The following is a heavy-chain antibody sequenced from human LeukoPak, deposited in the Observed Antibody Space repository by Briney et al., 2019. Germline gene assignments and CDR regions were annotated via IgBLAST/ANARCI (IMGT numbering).Heavy chain of an antibody. D-gene: IGHD6-13*01. CDR3: ARVWSPPYTSTWPDYFDH. V-gene: IGHV3-21*01. Sequence: GGSLRLSCAASGFTLSSYSMNSVRQAPGKGLEWVSSISSSSSYIYYADSVKGRFTISRDNAKNSLYLQMNSLRAEDTAVYYCARVWSPPYTSTWPDYFDHWGQGTLVTVSS. CDR2: ISSSSSYI. CDR1: GFTLSSYS. J-gene: IGHJ4*02.